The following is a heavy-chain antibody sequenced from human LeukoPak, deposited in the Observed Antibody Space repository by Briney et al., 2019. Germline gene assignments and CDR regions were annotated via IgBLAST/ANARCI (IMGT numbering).Heavy chain of an antibody. CDR3: AKDGGLLLWFGELYPDY. CDR2: IWYDGSNK. CDR1: GFTFSSYG. V-gene: IGHV3-33*06. Sequence: GGSLRLSCAASGFTFSSYGMHWVRQAPGKGLEWVAVIWYDGSNKYYADSVKGRFTISRDNSKNTLYLQMNSLRAEDTAVYYCAKDGGLLLWFGELYPDYWGQGTLVTVSS. J-gene: IGHJ4*02. D-gene: IGHD3-10*01.